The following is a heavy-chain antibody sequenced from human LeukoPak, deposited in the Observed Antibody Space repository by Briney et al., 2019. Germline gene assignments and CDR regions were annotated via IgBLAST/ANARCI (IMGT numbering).Heavy chain of an antibody. CDR1: GGSFGGYG. V-gene: IGHV4-34*01. CDR3: ARGRRRITMVPGMDV. Sequence: SETLSLTCAASGGSFGGYGWSWIRQAPGKGLEWIGEINHSGSTNYNPSLVSRLTIFLGTSKKQFSLMQSTVSAADTSVFYCARGRRRITMVPGMDVWGKGTTVTVSS. D-gene: IGHD3-10*01. CDR2: INHSGST. J-gene: IGHJ6*04.